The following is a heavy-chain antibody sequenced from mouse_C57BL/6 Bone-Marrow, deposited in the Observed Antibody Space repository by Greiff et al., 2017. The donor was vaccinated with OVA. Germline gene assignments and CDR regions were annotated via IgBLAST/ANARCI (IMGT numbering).Heavy chain of an antibody. Sequence: QLQQSGPELVKPGASVKISCKASGYSFTDYNMNWVKQSNGKSLEWIGVINPNDGTTSYNQNFKGKATLTVDQSSSTAYMQLNSLTSEDSAVYYCARGGWLLPWYFDVWGTGTTVTVSS. V-gene: IGHV1-39*01. CDR3: ARGGWLLPWYFDV. CDR1: GYSFTDYN. D-gene: IGHD2-3*01. CDR2: INPNDGTT. J-gene: IGHJ1*03.